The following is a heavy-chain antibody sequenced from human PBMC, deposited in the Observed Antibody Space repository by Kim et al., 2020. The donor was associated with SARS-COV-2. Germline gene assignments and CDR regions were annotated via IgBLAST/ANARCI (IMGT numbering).Heavy chain of an antibody. Sequence: GGSLRLSCAASGFIFSNYGMHWVRQAPGKGLEWVALVSYDGSYKHYADSVKGRFTISRDNSENTVYMQMNSLRAEDTAVYYCAKDLNWNYGRFDYWGQGALVTVSS. J-gene: IGHJ4*02. V-gene: IGHV3-30*18. D-gene: IGHD1-7*01. CDR3: AKDLNWNYGRFDY. CDR1: GFIFSNYG. CDR2: VSYDGSYK.